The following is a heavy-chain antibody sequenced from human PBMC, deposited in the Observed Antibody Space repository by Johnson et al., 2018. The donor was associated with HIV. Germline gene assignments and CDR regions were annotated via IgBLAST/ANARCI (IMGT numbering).Heavy chain of an antibody. J-gene: IGHJ3*01. CDR2: ISWNSGRI. CDR3: AKDSYLSGGSCPN. Sequence: VQLVESGGGLVQPGRSLRLSCAASGFTFDDYAMHWVRQAPGKGLEWVSGISWNSGRIGYADSVKGRFTISRDNANNSLYLQMNSLRAEDTALYYCAKDSYLSGGSCPNWGQGTMVTVSS. D-gene: IGHD2-15*01. V-gene: IGHV3-9*01. CDR1: GFTFDDYA.